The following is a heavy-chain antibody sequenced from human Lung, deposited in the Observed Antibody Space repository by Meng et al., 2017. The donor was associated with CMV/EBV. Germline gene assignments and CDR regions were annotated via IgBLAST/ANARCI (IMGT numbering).Heavy chain of an antibody. Sequence: GGSLRLSCAASGFTFRNFWMNWVRQAPGKGLEWVANIKDDGSAMYYVDSVKGRFTISRDNSKNTLYLQMNSLRAEDTAVYYCAREDGGDWGQGTLVTVSS. CDR2: IKDDGSAM. CDR1: GFTFRNFW. J-gene: IGHJ4*02. V-gene: IGHV3-7*01. CDR3: AREDGGD. D-gene: IGHD3-16*01.